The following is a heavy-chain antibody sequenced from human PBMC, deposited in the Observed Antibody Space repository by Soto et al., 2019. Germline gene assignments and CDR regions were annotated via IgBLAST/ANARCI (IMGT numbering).Heavy chain of an antibody. D-gene: IGHD6-13*01. CDR3: TRIRGGATAGTRYYYDYGMDV. CDR2: IFSHDEN. Sequence: QVTLKESGPVLVKPTETLTLTCTVSGFSLSDVRMGVSWIRQPPGKALEWLAHIFSHDENSFSTSLNSRLTIPKDTSQIQEVLTVTNMEPVDTATYYCTRIRGGATAGTRYYYDYGMDVWGPGTTVTVSS. V-gene: IGHV2-26*01. CDR1: GFSLSDVRMG. J-gene: IGHJ6*02.